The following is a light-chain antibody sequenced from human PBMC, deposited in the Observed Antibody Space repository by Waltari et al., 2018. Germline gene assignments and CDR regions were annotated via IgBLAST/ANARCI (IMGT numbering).Light chain of an antibody. Sequence: QSVLTQPPSVSAAPGQKVTISCSGDTSNIGNNYVSWYQHLPGTAPKLLIYDKNKRPSGVPDRLSGSKSGTSATLAITALQTGDEADYYCGSWDSILSAVIFGAGTRLTVL. J-gene: IGLJ2*01. V-gene: IGLV1-51*01. CDR2: DKN. CDR3: GSWDSILSAVI. CDR1: TSNIGNNY.